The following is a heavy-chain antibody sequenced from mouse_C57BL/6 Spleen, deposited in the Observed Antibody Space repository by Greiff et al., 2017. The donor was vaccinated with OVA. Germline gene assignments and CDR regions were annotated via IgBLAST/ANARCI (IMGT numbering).Heavy chain of an antibody. V-gene: IGHV1-18*01. CDR2: INPNNGGT. J-gene: IGHJ4*01. D-gene: IGHD3-1*01. CDR3: ARRPHRGYAMDD. Sequence: VQLQQSGPELVKPGASVKIPCKASGYTFTDYNMDWVKQSHGKSLEWIGDINPNNGGTIYNQKFKGKATLTVDKSSSTAYMELRSLTSEDTAVKYCARRPHRGYAMDDWGQGTSVTVSS. CDR1: GYTFTDYN.